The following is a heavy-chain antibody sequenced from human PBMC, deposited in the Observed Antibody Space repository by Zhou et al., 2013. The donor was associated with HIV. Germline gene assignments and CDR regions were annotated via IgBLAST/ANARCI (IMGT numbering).Heavy chain of an antibody. Sequence: QVQLVQSGAEVKKPGSSVKVSCKASGGTFSSYAISWVRQAPGQGLEWMGRIIPILGIANYAQKFQGRVTITADKSTSTAYMELSSLRSEDTAVYYCARDRDYDSAFDIWGQGTMVTVSS. CDR1: GGTFSSYA. V-gene: IGHV1-69*04. J-gene: IGHJ3*02. D-gene: IGHD3-22*01. CDR2: IIPILGIA. CDR3: ARDRDYDSAFDI.